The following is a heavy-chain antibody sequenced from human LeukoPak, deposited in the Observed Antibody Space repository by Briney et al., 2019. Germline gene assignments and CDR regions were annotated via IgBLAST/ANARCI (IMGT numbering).Heavy chain of an antibody. CDR3: ASLGIHDSSGYYYRSFDY. V-gene: IGHV3-30*04. D-gene: IGHD3-22*01. CDR1: GFTFSSYA. CDR2: ISYDGSNK. Sequence: GGSLRLSCAASGFTFSSYAMHWVRQAPGKGLEWVAVISYDGSNKYYADSVKGRFTISRDNAKNSLYLQMNSLRDEDTAVYYCASLGIHDSSGYYYRSFDYWGQGTLVTVSS. J-gene: IGHJ4*02.